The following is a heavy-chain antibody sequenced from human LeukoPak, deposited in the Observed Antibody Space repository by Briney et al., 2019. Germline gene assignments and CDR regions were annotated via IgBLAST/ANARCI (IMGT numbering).Heavy chain of an antibody. V-gene: IGHV3-74*01. Sequence: GGSLRLSCAASGFTFSSYAMHWVRQAPGKGLVWVSHINTDGSITTYADSVRGRFTISRDNAKNTLYLQMNSLRAEDTAIYYCTDPFADAFDMWGQGTMVTVSS. CDR2: INTDGSIT. CDR3: TDPFADAFDM. D-gene: IGHD3-3*01. CDR1: GFTFSSYA. J-gene: IGHJ3*02.